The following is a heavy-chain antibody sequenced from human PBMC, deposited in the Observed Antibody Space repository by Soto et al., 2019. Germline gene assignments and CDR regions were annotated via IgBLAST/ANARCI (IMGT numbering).Heavy chain of an antibody. CDR1: GCTFISYA. CDR2: ISGSGGST. D-gene: IGHD1-26*01. Sequence: PGGSLRLSCAASGCTFISYAMSWVRQAPGKGLEWVSAISGSGGSTYYADSVKGRFTISRDNSKNTLYLQMNSLRAEDTAVYYCAKEGGRLPGQPLLPSNSWGQGTLVTVSS. V-gene: IGHV3-23*01. CDR3: AKEGGRLPGQPLLPSNS. J-gene: IGHJ4*02.